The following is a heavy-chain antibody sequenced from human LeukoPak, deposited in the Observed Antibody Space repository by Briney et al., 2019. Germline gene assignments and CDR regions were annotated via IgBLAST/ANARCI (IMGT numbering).Heavy chain of an antibody. Sequence: GGSLRLSCAASEFSFSSYAMSWVRQAPGKGLEWVSALSGSGGSTYYADSVKGRFTISRDNSKNSLYLQMNSLRTEDTALYYCAKGSGADYYMDVWGKGTTVTISS. D-gene: IGHD3-10*01. CDR2: LSGSGGST. V-gene: IGHV3-23*01. J-gene: IGHJ6*03. CDR1: EFSFSSYA. CDR3: AKGSGADYYMDV.